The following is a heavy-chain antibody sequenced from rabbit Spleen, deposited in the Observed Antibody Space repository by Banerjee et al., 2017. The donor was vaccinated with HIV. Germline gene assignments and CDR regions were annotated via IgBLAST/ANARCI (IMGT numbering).Heavy chain of an antibody. CDR3: ARDAARSSYFADYLSL. CDR2: IGADSGTT. CDR1: GFSFSGNYY. D-gene: IGHD8-1*01. Sequence: QEQLEESGGDLVKPGASLTLTCTASGFSFSGNYYMCWVRQAPGKGLEWIACIGADSGTTYYASWVNGRFTISKTSSTTVTLQMASLTAADTATYFCARDAARSSYFADYLSLWGQGTLVTVS. J-gene: IGHJ4*01. V-gene: IGHV1S45*01.